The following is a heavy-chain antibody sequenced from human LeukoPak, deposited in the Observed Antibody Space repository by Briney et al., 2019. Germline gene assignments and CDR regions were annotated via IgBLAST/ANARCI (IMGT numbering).Heavy chain of an antibody. V-gene: IGHV4-59*01. J-gene: IGHJ5*02. CDR3: ASGGYCGSTSCYPKWFDP. CDR1: GGSISSYY. D-gene: IGHD2-2*01. CDR2: IYYSGST. Sequence: PSETLSLTCTVSGGSISSYYWSWIRQPPGKGLEWIGYIYYSGSTNYNPSLKSRVTLSIDTSKNQFSLNLTSVTAADTAVYYCASGGYCGSTSCYPKWFDPWGQGTLVTVSS.